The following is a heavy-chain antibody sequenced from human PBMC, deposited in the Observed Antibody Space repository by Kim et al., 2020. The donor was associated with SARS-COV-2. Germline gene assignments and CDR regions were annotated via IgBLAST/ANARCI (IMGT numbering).Heavy chain of an antibody. V-gene: IGHV3-23*01. Sequence: AYTVKGRYTISRDNPKNTLYLQMNTLRGEDTAVYYCANDIAVACTYCFDYWGQGTLVTVSS. CDR3: ANDIAVACTYCFDY. D-gene: IGHD6-19*01. J-gene: IGHJ4*02.